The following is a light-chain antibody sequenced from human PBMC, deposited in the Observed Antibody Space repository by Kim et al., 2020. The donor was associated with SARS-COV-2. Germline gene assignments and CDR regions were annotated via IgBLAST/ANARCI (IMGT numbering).Light chain of an antibody. CDR1: ETISSSY. V-gene: IGKV3-20*01. Sequence: LSPGERATRACRARETISSSYLAWYQQRRGQAPRLLIYAASTRVTGIPDRFSGSGSGTDFTLTIDRLEPEDFAVYYCQQYSSTPFTFGQGTKLEIK. CDR2: AAS. CDR3: QQYSSTPFT. J-gene: IGKJ2*01.